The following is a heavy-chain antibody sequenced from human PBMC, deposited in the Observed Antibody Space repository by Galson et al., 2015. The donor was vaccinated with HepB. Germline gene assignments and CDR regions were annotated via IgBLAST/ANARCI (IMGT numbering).Heavy chain of an antibody. J-gene: IGHJ4*02. CDR2: ISGSGGST. D-gene: IGHD3-10*01. V-gene: IGHV3-23*01. Sequence: SLRLSCAASGFTFSSYAMSWVRQAPGKGLEWVSAISGSGGSTYYADSVKGRFTISRDNSKNTLYLQMNSLRAEDTAVYYCAKDRSNYYGSGKKFPFDYWGQGTLVTVSS. CDR1: GFTFSSYA. CDR3: AKDRSNYYGSGKKFPFDY.